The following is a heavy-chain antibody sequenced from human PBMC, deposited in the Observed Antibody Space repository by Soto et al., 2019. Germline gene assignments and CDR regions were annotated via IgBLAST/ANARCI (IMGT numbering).Heavy chain of an antibody. CDR2: LSVGGDLT. CDR3: AKWDGYGDS. CDR1: GFTFSINS. Sequence: PGGSLRLSCAAFGFTFSINSMAWVRQTPGKGLEWVSGLSVGGDLTFYLESVKGRFTISSDTSKNVVYLQMNSLRADDTAVYFCAKWDGYGDSWGQGTLVT. D-gene: IGHD5-12*01. V-gene: IGHV3-23*01. J-gene: IGHJ5*01.